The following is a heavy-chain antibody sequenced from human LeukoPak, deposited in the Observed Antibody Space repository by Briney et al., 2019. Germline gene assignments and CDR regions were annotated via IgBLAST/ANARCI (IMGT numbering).Heavy chain of an antibody. J-gene: IGHJ3*02. Sequence: GGSLRLSCAASGFTFSSYSMNWVRQAPGKGLEWVSSISSSSSYIYYADSVKGRFTISRDNAKNSLYLQMNSLRAEDTAVYYCARDPPVGKQLFGQDAFDIWGQGTMVTVSS. V-gene: IGHV3-21*01. CDR1: GFTFSSYS. D-gene: IGHD2-21*01. CDR2: ISSSSSYI. CDR3: ARDPPVGKQLFGQDAFDI.